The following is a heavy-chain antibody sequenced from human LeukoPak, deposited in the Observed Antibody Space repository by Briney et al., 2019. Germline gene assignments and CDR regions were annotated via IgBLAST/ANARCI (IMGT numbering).Heavy chain of an antibody. Sequence: SQTLSLTCAVSGVSISSGGYSWSWIRQPPGKGLEWIGYIYHSGSTYYNPYLKSRVTISVDRSKNQFSLKLSSVTAADTAVYYCAGGYSGYGRGDFDYWGQGTLVTVSS. CDR3: AGGYSGYGRGDFDY. CDR2: IYHSGST. V-gene: IGHV4-30-2*01. D-gene: IGHD5-12*01. CDR1: GVSISSGGYS. J-gene: IGHJ4*02.